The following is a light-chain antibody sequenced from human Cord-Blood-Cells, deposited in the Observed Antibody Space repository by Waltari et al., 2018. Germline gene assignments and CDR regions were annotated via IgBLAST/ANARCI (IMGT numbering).Light chain of an antibody. J-gene: IGLJ3*02. CDR1: SSDVGGYNY. CDR3: SSYTSSSTWV. CDR2: EVS. V-gene: IGLV2-14*01. Sequence: QSALTQPASVSGSPGQSITISCTGTSSDVGGYNYVSGSQQHPGKAPKLMIYEVSNRPSGVSNRFSGSKSGNTASLTISGLQAEDEADYYCSSYTSSSTWVFGGGTKLTVL.